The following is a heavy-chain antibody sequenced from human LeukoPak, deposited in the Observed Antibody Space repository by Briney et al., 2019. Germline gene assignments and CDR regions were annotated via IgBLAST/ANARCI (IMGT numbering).Heavy chain of an antibody. D-gene: IGHD3-10*01. J-gene: IGHJ4*02. CDR1: GGSISSYY. CDR3: ARAMVRRVIITEYYFDY. V-gene: IGHV4-59*08. CDR2: IYYSGST. Sequence: KTSETLSLTCTVSGGSISSYYWSWIRQPPGKGLEWIGYIYYSGSTNYNPSLKSRVTISVDTSKNQFSLKLSSVTAADTAVYYCARAMVRRVIITEYYFDYWGQGTLVTVSS.